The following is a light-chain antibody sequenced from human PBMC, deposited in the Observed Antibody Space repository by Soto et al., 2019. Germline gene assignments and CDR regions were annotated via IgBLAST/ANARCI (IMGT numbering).Light chain of an antibody. Sequence: AIQLTQSPASLAAAVGDRVTIACRASQDINSALAWHQHKPGLPPNLLIYHASNLESGVPSRFSVSASRTDSAITVSSRLSEDVATNFWQPFTSYHLRVGGGTKVVIK. V-gene: IGKV1-13*02. CDR2: HAS. CDR3: QPFTSYHLR. CDR1: QDINSA. J-gene: IGKJ4*01.